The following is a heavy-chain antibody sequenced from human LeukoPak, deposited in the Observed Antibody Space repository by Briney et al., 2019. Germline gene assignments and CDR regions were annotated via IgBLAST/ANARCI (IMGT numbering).Heavy chain of an antibody. J-gene: IGHJ4*02. CDR3: ARDRGLFDY. Sequence: KSGGSLRLSCAVSGFTFSSYSMNWVRQAPGKGLEWVSSMSSGSSYIYYADSVKGRFTISRDNAKNSLYLQMNSLRAEDTAVYYCARDRGLFDYWGQGTLVTVSS. CDR1: GFTFSSYS. V-gene: IGHV3-21*01. D-gene: IGHD3-10*01. CDR2: MSSGSSYI.